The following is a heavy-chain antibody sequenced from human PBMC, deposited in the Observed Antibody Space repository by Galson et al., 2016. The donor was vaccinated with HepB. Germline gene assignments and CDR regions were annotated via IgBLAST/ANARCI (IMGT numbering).Heavy chain of an antibody. Sequence: SLRLSCAASGFTLSSYNMNWVRQAPGKGLEWVSDISGSSSTIYYAESVKGRFTISRDNSNNTLYLQMNGLRAEDTAVYYCAKERLVRRIFDHWGQGTLLTVSS. CDR2: ISGSSSTI. CDR3: AKERLVRRIFDH. J-gene: IGHJ4*02. D-gene: IGHD1-1*01. V-gene: IGHV3-48*01. CDR1: GFTLSSYN.